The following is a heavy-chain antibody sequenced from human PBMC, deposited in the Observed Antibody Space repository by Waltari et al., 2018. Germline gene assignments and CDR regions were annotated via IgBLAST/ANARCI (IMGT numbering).Heavy chain of an antibody. CDR2: LDPEDGET. V-gene: IGHV1-24*01. CDR3: ATGFYGTGIPNY. Sequence: QVQLVQSGAEVKKPGASVKVSCKVSGYTLTELSMHWVRQAPGKGLEWMGGLDPEDGETIYAQKCQGRVTMTEDTSTDTAYMELSSLRSEDTAVYYCATGFYGTGIPNYWGQGTLVTVSS. D-gene: IGHD1-1*01. CDR1: GYTLTELS. J-gene: IGHJ4*02.